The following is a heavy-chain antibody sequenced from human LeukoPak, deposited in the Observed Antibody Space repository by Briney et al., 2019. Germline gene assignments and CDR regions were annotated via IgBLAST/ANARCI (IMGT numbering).Heavy chain of an antibody. CDR1: GGSISSGDYY. J-gene: IGHJ4*02. CDR2: IYYSGST. V-gene: IGHV4-30-4*01. D-gene: IGHD1-1*01. Sequence: SQTLSLTCTVSGGSISSGDYYWTWIRQPPGKGLEWIGYIYYSGSTYYSPSLKSRVSVSVDTSKNQFSPKLSSVTAADTAVYFCARLKTDLEGIDYWGQGTLVTVSS. CDR3: ARLKTDLEGIDY.